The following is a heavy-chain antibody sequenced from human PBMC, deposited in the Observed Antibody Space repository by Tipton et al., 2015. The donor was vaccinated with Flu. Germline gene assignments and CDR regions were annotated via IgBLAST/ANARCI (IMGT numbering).Heavy chain of an antibody. D-gene: IGHD6-6*01. J-gene: IGHJ4*02. CDR2: IHQTGNT. Sequence: TLSLTCSVSGGSVGSRYYWGWIQQPPGKGLEWIGNIHQTGNTYYNPSLKSRVTMSVARSKNQFSLRLTSVTAADTAVFYCARHQSSSLLPFDYWDQGTLVTVSS. CDR1: GGSVGSRYY. V-gene: IGHV4-38-2*01. CDR3: ARHQSSSLLPFDY.